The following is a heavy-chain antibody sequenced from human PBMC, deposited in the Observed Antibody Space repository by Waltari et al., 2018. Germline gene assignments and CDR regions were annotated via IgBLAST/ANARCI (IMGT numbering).Heavy chain of an antibody. D-gene: IGHD3-16*02. CDR2: INHGGSET. J-gene: IGHJ4*01. CDR1: GFTFSDYW. V-gene: IGHV3-74*01. Sequence: EVQLVESGGVLVQPGGSLRLSCTGSGFTFSDYWMHWVRQAPGKGRVWVARINHGGSETTYADFVKVRFTSSRDNAKDTLYLQMNSLRVEDTAVYYCARAGFYRFDYWGHGTLATVSS. CDR3: ARAGFYRFDY.